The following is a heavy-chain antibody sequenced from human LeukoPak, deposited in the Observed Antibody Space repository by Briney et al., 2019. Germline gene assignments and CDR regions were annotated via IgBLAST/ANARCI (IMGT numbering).Heavy chain of an antibody. D-gene: IGHD4-23*01. CDR1: GFTFGSYW. Sequence: GGSLRLSCAASGFTFGSYWMHWVRQDPGKGLVWISRIKSDGSSTSYADSVKGRFTISRDNAKNTLYLQMNSLTAEDTAVHFCARGAYGGRPDYWGQGTLVTVSS. V-gene: IGHV3-74*01. J-gene: IGHJ4*02. CDR2: IKSDGSST. CDR3: ARGAYGGRPDY.